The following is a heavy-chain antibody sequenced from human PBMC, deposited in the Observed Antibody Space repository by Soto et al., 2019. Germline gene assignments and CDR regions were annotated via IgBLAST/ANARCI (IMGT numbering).Heavy chain of an antibody. J-gene: IGHJ4*02. CDR1: GGSISSYY. V-gene: IGHV4-59*01. CDR2: IYYSGST. Sequence: SETLSLTCTVSGGSISSYYWSWIRQPPGKGLEWIGYIYYSGSTNYNPSLKSRVTISVDTSKNQFSLKLSSVTAADTAVYYCARVLAYSGSYYFDYWGQGTLVTVSS. CDR3: ARVLAYSGSYYFDY. D-gene: IGHD1-26*01.